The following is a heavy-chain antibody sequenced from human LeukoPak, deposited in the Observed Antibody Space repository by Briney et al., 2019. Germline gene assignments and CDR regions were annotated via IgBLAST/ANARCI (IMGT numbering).Heavy chain of an antibody. CDR3: ARESGITMVRGVILDY. V-gene: IGHV1-69*13. D-gene: IGHD3-10*01. J-gene: IGHJ4*02. CDR1: GYTFSSYA. Sequence: GASVKVSCKASGYTFSSYAISWVRQAPGQGLEWMGGIIPIFGTANYAQKFQGRVTITADESTSTAYMELSSLRSEDTAVYYCARESGITMVRGVILDYWGQGTLVTVSS. CDR2: IIPIFGTA.